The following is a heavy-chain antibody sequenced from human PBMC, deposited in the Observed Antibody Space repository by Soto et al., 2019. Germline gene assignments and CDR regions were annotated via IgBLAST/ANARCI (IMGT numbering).Heavy chain of an antibody. Sequence: GGSLRLSSAASGFTFSSYAMSWVRQAPGKGLEWVSAISGSGGSTYYADSVKGRSTISRDNSKNTLYLQMNSLRAEDTAVYYCAKARGFGELLVDDVWGKGTTVTVSS. V-gene: IGHV3-23*01. CDR3: AKARGFGELLVDDV. D-gene: IGHD3-10*01. CDR1: GFTFSSYA. CDR2: ISGSGGST. J-gene: IGHJ6*04.